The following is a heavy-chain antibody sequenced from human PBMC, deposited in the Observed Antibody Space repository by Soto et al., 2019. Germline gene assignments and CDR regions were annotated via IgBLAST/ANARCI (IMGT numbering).Heavy chain of an antibody. CDR2: INPSGGST. D-gene: IGHD2-21*02. CDR1: GYTFXSYY. V-gene: IGHV1-46*01. Sequence: XSVKVSCKASGYTFXSYYMHWVRQAPGQGLEWMGIINPSGGSTSYAQKFQGRVTMTRDTSTSTVYMELSSLRSEDTAVYYCALVGTTRPSRWFDPWGQGTLVTVSS. CDR3: ALVGTTRPSRWFDP. J-gene: IGHJ5*02.